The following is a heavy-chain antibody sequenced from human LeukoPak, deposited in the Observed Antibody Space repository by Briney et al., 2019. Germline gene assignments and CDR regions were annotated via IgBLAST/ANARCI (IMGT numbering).Heavy chain of an antibody. D-gene: IGHD2-2*01. Sequence: PGGSLRLSCAASGFTFSSYGMHWVRQAPGKGLEWVAFIRYDGSNKYYADSVKGRFTISRDNSKNTLYLQMNSLRAEDTAVYYCAKSSLPRYCSSTSCYGANSHLDYWGQGTLVTVSS. CDR2: IRYDGSNK. V-gene: IGHV3-30*02. J-gene: IGHJ4*02. CDR1: GFTFSSYG. CDR3: AKSSLPRYCSSTSCYGANSHLDY.